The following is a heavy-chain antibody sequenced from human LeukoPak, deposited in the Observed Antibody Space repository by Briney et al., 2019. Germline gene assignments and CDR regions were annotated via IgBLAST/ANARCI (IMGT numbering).Heavy chain of an antibody. Sequence: GGSLRLSCAASGFTFDDYAMHWVRQAPGKGLEWVSGISWNSGSIGYADSVKGRFTISRDNAKNSLYLQMNSLRAEDTAVYYCAKDPGSFRSLGYWGQGTLVTVSS. CDR3: AKDPGSFRSLGY. J-gene: IGHJ4*02. D-gene: IGHD2-15*01. CDR2: ISWNSGSI. V-gene: IGHV3-9*01. CDR1: GFTFDDYA.